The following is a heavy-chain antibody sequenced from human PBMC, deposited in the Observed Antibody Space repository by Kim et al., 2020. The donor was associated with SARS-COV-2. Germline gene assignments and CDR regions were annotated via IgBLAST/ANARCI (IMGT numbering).Heavy chain of an antibody. J-gene: IGHJ1*01. V-gene: IGHV1-3*01. D-gene: IGHD5-12*01. CDR3: VTSVATISPEYFQH. Sequence: SQKFQGRVTITRDTSASTAYMELSSLRSEDTAVYYCVTSVATISPEYFQHWGQSTLVTVSS.